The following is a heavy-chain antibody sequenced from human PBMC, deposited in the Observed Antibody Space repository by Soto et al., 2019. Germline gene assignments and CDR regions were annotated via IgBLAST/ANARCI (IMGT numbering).Heavy chain of an antibody. CDR2: ISYDGSNK. D-gene: IGHD6-13*01. V-gene: IGHV3-30*18. CDR3: AKDMGEGISMGVFDY. CDR1: GFTFSSYG. Sequence: GGSLRLSCAASGFTFSSYGMHWVRQAPGKGLEWVAVISYDGSNKYYADSVKGRFTISRDNSKNTLYLQMNSLRAEDTAVYYCAKDMGEGISMGVFDYWGQGTMVTVYS. J-gene: IGHJ4*02.